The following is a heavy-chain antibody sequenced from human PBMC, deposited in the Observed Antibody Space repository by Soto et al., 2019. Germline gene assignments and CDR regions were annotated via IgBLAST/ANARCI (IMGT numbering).Heavy chain of an antibody. Sequence: GASVKVSCKASGYTFTSYYMHWVRQAPGQGLEWMGIINPSGGSTSYAQKFQGRVTMTRDTSTSTVYMELSSLRSEDTAVYYCAREGYSSGWYMVVKPYFDYWGQGTLVTVSS. D-gene: IGHD6-19*01. V-gene: IGHV1-46*01. CDR2: INPSGGST. J-gene: IGHJ4*02. CDR1: GYTFTSYY. CDR3: AREGYSSGWYMVVKPYFDY.